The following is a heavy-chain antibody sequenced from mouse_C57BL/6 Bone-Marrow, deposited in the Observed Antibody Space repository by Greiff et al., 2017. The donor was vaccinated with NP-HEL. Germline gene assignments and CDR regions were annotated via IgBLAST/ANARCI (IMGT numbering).Heavy chain of an antibody. CDR2: IDPSDSET. CDR3: AREGSNPFAY. Sequence: VKLKQPGAELVRPGSSVKLSCKASGYTFTSYWMHWVKQRPIQGLEWIGNIDPSDSETHYNQKFKDKATLTVDKSSSTAYMQLSSLTSEDSAVYYCAREGSNPFAYWGQGTLVTVSA. CDR1: GYTFTSYW. J-gene: IGHJ3*01. D-gene: IGHD1-1*01. V-gene: IGHV1-52*01.